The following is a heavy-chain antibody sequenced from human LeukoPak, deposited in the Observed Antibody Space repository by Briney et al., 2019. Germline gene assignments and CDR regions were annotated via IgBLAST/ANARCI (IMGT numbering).Heavy chain of an antibody. Sequence: SETLSLTCTVSGGSISSGDYYWSWIRQPPGKGLEWVGYIYYSGSTYYNPSLKSRVTISVDTSKNQFSLKLSSVTAADTAVYYCARGQVPEHWFDPWGQGTLVTVSS. D-gene: IGHD2-2*01. CDR2: IYYSGST. J-gene: IGHJ5*02. CDR3: ARGQVPEHWFDP. CDR1: GGSISSGDYY. V-gene: IGHV4-30-4*08.